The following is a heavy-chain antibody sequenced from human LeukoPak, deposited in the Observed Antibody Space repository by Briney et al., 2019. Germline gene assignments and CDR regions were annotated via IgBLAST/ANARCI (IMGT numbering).Heavy chain of an antibody. D-gene: IGHD4-17*01. J-gene: IGHJ4*02. Sequence: GRSLRLSRAASGFTFSSYGMHWVRQAPGKGLEWVAVIWYDGSNKYYADSVKGRFTISRDNSKNTLYLQMNSLRAEDTAVYYCARPRGGYGDYGHFDYWGQGTLVTVSS. CDR3: ARPRGGYGDYGHFDY. V-gene: IGHV3-33*01. CDR2: IWYDGSNK. CDR1: GFTFSSYG.